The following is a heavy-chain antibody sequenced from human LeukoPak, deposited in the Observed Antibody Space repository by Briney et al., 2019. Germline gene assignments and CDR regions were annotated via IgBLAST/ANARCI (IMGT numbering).Heavy chain of an antibody. J-gene: IGHJ4*02. CDR1: GGSFSGYY. D-gene: IGHD6-19*01. CDR2: INHSGST. CDR3: ARGGLGRYVPVY. Sequence: SETLSLTCAVYGGSFSGYYWSWIRQPPGKGLEWIGEINHSGSTNYNPSLKSRVTISVDTSKNQFSLKLSSVTAADTAVYYCARGGLGRYVPVYWGQGTLVTVSS. V-gene: IGHV4-34*01.